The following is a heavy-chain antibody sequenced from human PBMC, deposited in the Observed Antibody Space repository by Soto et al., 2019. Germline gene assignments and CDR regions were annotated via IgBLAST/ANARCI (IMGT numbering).Heavy chain of an antibody. Sequence: QVQLVESGGGVVQPGNSLRLSCAASGFIFSGYAMHWVRQAPGKGLEWVAVISYDGNSKTYADFVKGRFAISRDNSKNTLYLQMNSLRPDETAVYYCARRNYYHGSDYFNEALDIWGQGTMVTVSS. D-gene: IGHD3-22*01. CDR2: ISYDGNSK. V-gene: IGHV3-30*09. J-gene: IGHJ3*02. CDR1: GFIFSGYA. CDR3: ARRNYYHGSDYFNEALDI.